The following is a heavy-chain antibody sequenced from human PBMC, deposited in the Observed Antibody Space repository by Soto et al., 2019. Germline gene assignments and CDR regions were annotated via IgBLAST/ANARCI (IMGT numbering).Heavy chain of an antibody. V-gene: IGHV3-23*01. D-gene: IGHD3-22*01. J-gene: IGHJ4*02. CDR3: ANGYSSGYYYFDY. Sequence: GGSLRLSCAASGFTFSSYAMSWVRQAPGKGLEWVSAISGSGGSTYYADSVKGRFTISRDNSKNTLYLQMNSLRAEDTAVYYCANGYSSGYYYFDYWGQGTLVTVSS. CDR1: GFTFSSYA. CDR2: ISGSGGST.